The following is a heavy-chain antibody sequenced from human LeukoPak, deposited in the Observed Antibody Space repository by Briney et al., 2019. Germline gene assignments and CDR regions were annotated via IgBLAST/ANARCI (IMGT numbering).Heavy chain of an antibody. J-gene: IGHJ4*02. CDR1: GGTFSSYA. Sequence: GASVKVSCKASGGTFSSYAISWVRQAPGQGLEWMGGIIPTFPIAKYAQKFQGRVTITADKSTSTAYMELSSLRSEDTAVYYCARLDDIANWNYDYWGQGTLVTVSS. V-gene: IGHV1-69*10. D-gene: IGHD1-7*01. CDR3: ARLDDIANWNYDY. CDR2: IIPTFPIA.